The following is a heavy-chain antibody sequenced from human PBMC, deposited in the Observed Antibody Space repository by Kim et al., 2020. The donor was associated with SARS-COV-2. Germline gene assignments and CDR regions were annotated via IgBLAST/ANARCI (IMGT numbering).Heavy chain of an antibody. V-gene: IGHV3-30-3*01. D-gene: IGHD2-15*01. J-gene: IGHJ4*02. Sequence: GGSLRLSCAASGFTFSSYAMHWVRQAPGKGLEWVAVISYDGSNKYYADSVKGRFTISRDNSKNTLYLQMNSLRAEDTAVYYCARGEGYCSGGSCYSLDYWGQGTLVTVPS. CDR3: ARGEGYCSGGSCYSLDY. CDR2: ISYDGSNK. CDR1: GFTFSSYA.